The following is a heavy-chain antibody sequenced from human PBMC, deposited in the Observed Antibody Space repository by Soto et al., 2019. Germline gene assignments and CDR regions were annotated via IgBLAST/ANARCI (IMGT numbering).Heavy chain of an antibody. Sequence: QITLKESGPTLVKPTQTLTLTCTFSGFSLSTSGVGVGWIRQPPGKALEWLALIYWDDDKRYSPSLKSRLTITKDTSKNQEVLTMTNMDPVDTATYYCAHRRRAAAGDNEYFQHWGQGTLVTVSS. CDR3: AHRRRAAAGDNEYFQH. V-gene: IGHV2-5*02. CDR2: IYWDDDK. CDR1: GFSLSTSGVG. J-gene: IGHJ1*01. D-gene: IGHD6-13*01.